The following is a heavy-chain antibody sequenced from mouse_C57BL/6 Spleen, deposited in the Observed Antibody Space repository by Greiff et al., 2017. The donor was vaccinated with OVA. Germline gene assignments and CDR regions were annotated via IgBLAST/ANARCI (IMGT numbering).Heavy chain of an antibody. V-gene: IGHV5-15*04. D-gene: IGHD1-1*01. Sequence: EVMLVESGGGLVQPGGSLKLSCAASGFTFSDYGMAWVRQAPRKGPEWVAFISNLAYSIYYADTVTGRFTISRENAKNTLYLEMSSLRSEDTAMYYCARQGYGSLDYWGQGTTLTVSS. CDR1: GFTFSDYG. J-gene: IGHJ2*01. CDR3: ARQGYGSLDY. CDR2: ISNLAYSI.